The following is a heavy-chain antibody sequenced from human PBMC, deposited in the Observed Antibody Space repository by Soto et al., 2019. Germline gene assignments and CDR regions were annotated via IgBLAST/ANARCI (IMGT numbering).Heavy chain of an antibody. D-gene: IGHD6-19*01. CDR3: ASTSSLQWYYMDV. CDR2: TYFRSRWYN. CDR1: GDSVSSNSAA. V-gene: IGHV6-1*01. Sequence: QVQLQQSGPGLVRPSQTLSLTCAISGDSVSSNSAAWHWIRQSPSRGLAWLGRTYFRSRWYNDYSISVTSRTTVNPDTSKNQCALHLNSVTPEDTAVYYWASTSSLQWYYMDVWDKGTTVTVS. J-gene: IGHJ6*03.